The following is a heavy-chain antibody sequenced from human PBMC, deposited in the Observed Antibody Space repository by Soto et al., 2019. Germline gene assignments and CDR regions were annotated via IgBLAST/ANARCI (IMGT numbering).Heavy chain of an antibody. CDR2: IYPSDSDT. CDR3: ARRPSSSSFDY. D-gene: IGHD6-6*01. Sequence: GESLKISCKCSGYSSTNYWIGWVRQMPGKGLEWMGIIYPSDSDTRYSPSFQGQVTISADKSIGTAYLQWRSLKASDTAMYHCARRPSSSSFDYWGQGTLVTVSS. V-gene: IGHV5-51*01. J-gene: IGHJ4*02. CDR1: GYSSTNYW.